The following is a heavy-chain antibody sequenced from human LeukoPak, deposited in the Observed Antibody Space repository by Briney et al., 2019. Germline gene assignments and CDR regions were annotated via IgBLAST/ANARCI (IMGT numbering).Heavy chain of an antibody. CDR1: GFTFSSYE. D-gene: IGHD1-26*01. CDR2: ISSSGSTI. Sequence: GGSLRLSCAASGFTFSSYEMNWVRQAPGKGLEWVSYISSSGSTIYYADSVKGRFTISRDNAKNSLYLQMNSLRAEDTAAYYCARVVGATDYWGQGTLVTVSS. CDR3: ARVVGATDY. J-gene: IGHJ4*02. V-gene: IGHV3-48*03.